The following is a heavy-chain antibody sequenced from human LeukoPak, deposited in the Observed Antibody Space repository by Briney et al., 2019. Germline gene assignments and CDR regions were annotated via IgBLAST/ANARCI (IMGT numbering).Heavy chain of an antibody. J-gene: IGHJ6*03. CDR3: AREEGGIADYYYYMDV. V-gene: IGHV1-8*02. CDR1: GYTFTGYY. Sequence: ASVKVSCKASGYTFTGYYMHWVRQATGQGLEWMGWMNPNSGNTGYAQKFQGRVTMTRNTSISTAYMELSSLRSEDTAVYYCAREEGGIADYYYYMDVWGKGTTVTISS. D-gene: IGHD3-16*02. CDR2: MNPNSGNT.